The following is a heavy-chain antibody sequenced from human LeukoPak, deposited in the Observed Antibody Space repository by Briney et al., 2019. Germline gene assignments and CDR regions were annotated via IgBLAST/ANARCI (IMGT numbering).Heavy chain of an antibody. CDR1: GFTFDDYA. V-gene: IGHV3-9*01. Sequence: GGSLRLFCAASGFTFDDYAMHWVRQAPGKGLEWVSGISWNSGSIGYADSVKGRFTISRDNAKNSLYLQMNSLRAEDTALYYCAKGSIAAAGFNWFDPWGQGTLVTVSS. J-gene: IGHJ5*02. CDR2: ISWNSGSI. D-gene: IGHD6-13*01. CDR3: AKGSIAAAGFNWFDP.